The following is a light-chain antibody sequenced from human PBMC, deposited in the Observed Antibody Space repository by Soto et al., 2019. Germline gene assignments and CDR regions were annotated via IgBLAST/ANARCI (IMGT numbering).Light chain of an antibody. CDR2: GAS. CDR1: QTISNTY. Sequence: EIVLTQSPGTLSLSPGEGATLSCRASQTISNTYLAWYQQKPCQAPRLLIYGASSRATGIPDRFSGSGSGTDFTLTISGLEPEDFAVYYCQSYGRTVFTFGPGTKVDIK. J-gene: IGKJ3*01. CDR3: QSYGRTVFT. V-gene: IGKV3-20*01.